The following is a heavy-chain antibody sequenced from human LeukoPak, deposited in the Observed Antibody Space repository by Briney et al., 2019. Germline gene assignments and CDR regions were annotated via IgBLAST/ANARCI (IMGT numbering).Heavy chain of an antibody. J-gene: IGHJ4*02. V-gene: IGHV4-59*01. D-gene: IGHD5-12*01. CDR2: IYYSGSA. CDR3: ARSSGYQYYFDY. CDR1: GGSISSYQ. Sequence: PSETLSLTCTVSGGSISSYQWSWIRQPPGKGLEWIGNIYYSGSANYNPSLKSRVTISVDTSKNQFSLKLSSVTAADTAVYYCARSSGYQYYFDYWGQGTLVTVSS.